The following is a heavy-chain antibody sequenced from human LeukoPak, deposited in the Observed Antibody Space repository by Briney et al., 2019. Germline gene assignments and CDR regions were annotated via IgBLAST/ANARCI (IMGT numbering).Heavy chain of an antibody. CDR1: GYTFTGYH. CDR2: INPYSGDT. J-gene: IGHJ5*02. CDR3: ARVGVAARPGNWFDP. Sequence: ASVKVSCKASGYTFTGYHIHWVRQAPGQGLEWMGRINPYSGDTNFAQKFQGRVTMTRDTSISTAYMELSRLRSDDTAVYYCARVGVAARPGNWFDPWGQGTLVTVSS. V-gene: IGHV1-2*06. D-gene: IGHD6-6*01.